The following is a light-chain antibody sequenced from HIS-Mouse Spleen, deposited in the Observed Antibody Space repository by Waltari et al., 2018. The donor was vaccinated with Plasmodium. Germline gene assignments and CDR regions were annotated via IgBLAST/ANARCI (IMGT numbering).Light chain of an antibody. V-gene: IGLV3-10*01. J-gene: IGLJ3*02. CDR1: AFPTNY. CDR3: YSTDSSGNHRV. Sequence: SYELTQPPSVSVSPGHTARITCPGDAFPTNYAYWYHQKSGQAPVLVIYEDSKRPSGIPERFSGSSSGTMATLTISGAQVEDEADYYCYSTDSSGNHRVFGGGTKLTVL. CDR2: EDS.